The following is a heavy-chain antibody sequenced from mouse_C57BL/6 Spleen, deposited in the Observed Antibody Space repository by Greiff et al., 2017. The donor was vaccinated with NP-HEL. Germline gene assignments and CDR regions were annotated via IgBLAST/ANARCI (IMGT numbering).Heavy chain of an antibody. CDR3: ARLDSSGYDYFDY. CDR1: GYAFSSSW. Sequence: VQLQQSGPELVKPGASVKISCKASGYAFSSSWMNWVKQRPGKGLEWIGRIYPGDGATNYNGTFKGKATLTADKSSSTAYMQLSSLTSEDSAVYIWARLDSSGYDYFDYWGQGSTLTVSS. V-gene: IGHV1-82*01. CDR2: IYPGDGAT. D-gene: IGHD3-2*02. J-gene: IGHJ2*01.